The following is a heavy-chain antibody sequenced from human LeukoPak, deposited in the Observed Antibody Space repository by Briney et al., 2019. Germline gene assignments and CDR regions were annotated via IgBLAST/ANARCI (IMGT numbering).Heavy chain of an antibody. Sequence: PGGSLRLSCAASGFTFSSYAMPWVRQAPGKGLERVAVISYDGSNKYYADSVKGRFTISRDNSKNTLYLQMNSLRAEDTAVYYCARGQWELLLVDYWGQGTLVTVSS. D-gene: IGHD1-26*01. V-gene: IGHV3-30*04. CDR1: GFTFSSYA. CDR3: ARGQWELLLVDY. J-gene: IGHJ4*02. CDR2: ISYDGSNK.